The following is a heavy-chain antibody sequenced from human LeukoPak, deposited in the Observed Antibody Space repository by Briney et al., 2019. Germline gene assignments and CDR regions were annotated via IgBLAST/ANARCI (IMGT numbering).Heavy chain of an antibody. J-gene: IGHJ5*02. Sequence: SETLSLTCTVSGGSISSSSYYWGWIRQPPGKGLEWIGSIYYSGSTYYNPSLKSRVTISVDTSKNQFSLKLSSVTAADTAVYYCARDRTIFGARGDWFDPWGQGTLVTVSS. V-gene: IGHV4-39*02. CDR3: ARDRTIFGARGDWFDP. D-gene: IGHD3-3*01. CDR2: IYYSGST. CDR1: GGSISSSSYY.